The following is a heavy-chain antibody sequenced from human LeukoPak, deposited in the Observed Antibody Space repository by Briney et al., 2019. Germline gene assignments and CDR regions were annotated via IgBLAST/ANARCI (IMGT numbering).Heavy chain of an antibody. Sequence: SETLSLTCTVSGGSISSYYWSWIRQPPGKGLEWIGYIYYSGSTNYNPSLKSRVTISVDTSKSQFSLKLSSVTAADTAVYYCARQPYSSGWANWFDPWGQGTLVTVSS. D-gene: IGHD6-19*01. CDR3: ARQPYSSGWANWFDP. CDR2: IYYSGST. V-gene: IGHV4-59*01. J-gene: IGHJ5*02. CDR1: GGSISSYY.